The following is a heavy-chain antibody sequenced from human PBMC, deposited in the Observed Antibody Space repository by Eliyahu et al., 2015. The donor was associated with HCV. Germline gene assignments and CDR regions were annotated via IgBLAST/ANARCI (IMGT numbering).Heavy chain of an antibody. CDR3: VKEKFDGNRYYSDS. CDR1: GFTFRSYG. Sequence: QVQLVESGGGVVQPGKSLRLSCEGFGFTFRSYGLHWVRQAPGKGPEWVAVTSYDETIKIYAASVNGRFTISRDNSKNILYLQMDSLRPEDTAMYYCVKEKFDGNRYYSDSWGRGILVTVSS. CDR2: TSYDETIK. J-gene: IGHJ5*01. D-gene: IGHD3-16*01. V-gene: IGHV3-30*18.